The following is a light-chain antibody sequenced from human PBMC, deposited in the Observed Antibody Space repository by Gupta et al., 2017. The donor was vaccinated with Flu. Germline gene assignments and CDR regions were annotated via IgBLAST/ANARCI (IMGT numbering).Light chain of an antibody. V-gene: IGLV2-14*01. CDR1: SRDVGTHDY. CDR3: SSYRNSGTPWV. Sequence: QSALTQPASVSGSPGQSLTISCTGTSRDVGTHDYVSWYQQHPGKAPKLLIYEVTNRPSGVSFRFSGSKSGNTASLTISGLQAEDEADYYCSSYRNSGTPWVFGGGTSVTVL. J-gene: IGLJ3*02. CDR2: EVT.